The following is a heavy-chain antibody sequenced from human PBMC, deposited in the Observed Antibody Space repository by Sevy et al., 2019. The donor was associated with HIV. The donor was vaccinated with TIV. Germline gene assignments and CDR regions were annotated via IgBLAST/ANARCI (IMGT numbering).Heavy chain of an antibody. CDR1: GYSLSKLS. J-gene: IGHJ5*02. Sequence: ASVKVSCKVFGYSLSKLSMHWVRQAPGKGLEWMGSLDPGNGEITYAQRLQGRVTMTEDTSTDTAYMELSSLTSEDTXTYYCATVGLGYYSGSSYYQGDWFDPWGQGTLVTVSS. D-gene: IGHD2-15*01. CDR2: LDPGNGEI. CDR3: ATVGLGYYSGSSYYQGDWFDP. V-gene: IGHV1-24*01.